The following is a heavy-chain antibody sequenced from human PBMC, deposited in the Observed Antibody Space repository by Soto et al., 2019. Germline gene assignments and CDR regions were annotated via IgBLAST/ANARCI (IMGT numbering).Heavy chain of an antibody. V-gene: IGHV3-48*01. CDR1: GFTFSSYS. Sequence: EVQLVESGGCMVQPGGSLRLSSAASGFTFSSYSMNWVRQAPGKGLEWVSYISSSSSTIYYADSVKGRFTISRDNAKNSLYLQMNSLRAEDTAVYYCARDLNYGLFDYWGQGTLVTVSS. J-gene: IGHJ4*02. D-gene: IGHD4-17*01. CDR3: ARDLNYGLFDY. CDR2: ISSSSSTI.